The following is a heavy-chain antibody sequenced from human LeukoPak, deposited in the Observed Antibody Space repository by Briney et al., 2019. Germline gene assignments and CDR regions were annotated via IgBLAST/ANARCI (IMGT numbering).Heavy chain of an antibody. J-gene: IGHJ6*02. V-gene: IGHV1-18*01. CDR1: GYTFTSYG. CDR3: ARVWRRTAMVTYYYYGMDV. D-gene: IGHD5-18*01. Sequence: ASVKVSCKASGYTFTSYGISWVRQAPGQGLERMGWISAYNGITNYAQKLQGRVTMTTDTSTSTAYMELRSLRSDDTAVYYCARVWRRTAMVTYYYYGMDVWGQGTTVTVSS. CDR2: ISAYNGIT.